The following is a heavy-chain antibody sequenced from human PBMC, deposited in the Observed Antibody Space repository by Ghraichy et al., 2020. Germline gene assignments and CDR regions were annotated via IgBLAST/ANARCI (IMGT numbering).Heavy chain of an antibody. CDR2: IYHSGST. J-gene: IGHJ4*02. Sequence: SETLSLTCAVSGYSISSGYYWGWIRQPPGKGLEWIGSIYHSGSTYYNPTLKSRGTISVDTSKTQFSLKLSSVTAADTAVYYCARALTGGATGGYWGQGTLVTVSS. CDR3: ARALTGGATGGY. D-gene: IGHD5-24*01. CDR1: GYSISSGYY. V-gene: IGHV4-38-2*01.